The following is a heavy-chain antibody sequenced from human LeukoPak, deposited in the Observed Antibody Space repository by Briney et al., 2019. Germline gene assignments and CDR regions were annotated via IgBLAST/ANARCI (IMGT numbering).Heavy chain of an antibody. Sequence: GGSLRLSCAASGFTFSSYGMHWVRQAPGKGLEWVAVIWYDGSNKYYADSVKGRFTISRDNSKNTLYLQMNSLRAEDTAVYYCAKGYYYGSGSRIDYWGQGTLVTVSS. CDR3: AKGYYYGSGSRIDY. V-gene: IGHV3-33*06. CDR1: GFTFSSYG. J-gene: IGHJ4*02. CDR2: IWYDGSNK. D-gene: IGHD3-10*01.